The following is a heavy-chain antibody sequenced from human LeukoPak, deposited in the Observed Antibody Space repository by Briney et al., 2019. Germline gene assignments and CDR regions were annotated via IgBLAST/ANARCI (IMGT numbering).Heavy chain of an antibody. CDR3: AKENGYNYYFDY. D-gene: IGHD5-24*01. CDR2: VTGSAET. Sequence: GGSPRLSCAASGFTFSTYVMDWVRQAPGKGLEWLSAVTGSAETYYADSVKGRFTIPRDNSKNTLYLQMNSLRAEDTAVYYCAKENGYNYYFDYWGQGTLVTVSS. J-gene: IGHJ4*02. CDR1: GFTFSTYV. V-gene: IGHV3-23*01.